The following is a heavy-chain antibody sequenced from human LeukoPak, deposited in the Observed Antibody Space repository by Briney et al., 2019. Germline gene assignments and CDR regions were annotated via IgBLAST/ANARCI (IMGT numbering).Heavy chain of an antibody. CDR3: ATPRYSGSYGDAFDI. Sequence: TVRISRAVSRFTFTDYYIHGVQQGPDKGLEWMGLVDLEDGETIYAAKFQGRVTITADTSTDTAYMELSSLRSEDTAVYYCATPRYSGSYGDAFDIWGQGTMVTVSS. CDR2: VDLEDGET. V-gene: IGHV1-69-2*01. D-gene: IGHD1-26*01. J-gene: IGHJ3*02. CDR1: RFTFTDYY.